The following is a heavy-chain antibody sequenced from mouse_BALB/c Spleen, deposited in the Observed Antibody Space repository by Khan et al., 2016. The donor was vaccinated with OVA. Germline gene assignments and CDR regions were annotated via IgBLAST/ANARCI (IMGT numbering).Heavy chain of an antibody. Sequence: EVKLMESGGDLVKPGGSLKLSCAASGFTFSSYSMSWVRQTPDKRLEWVASISSGGDYTYYPDSVKGRFTISRDNAKNTLYLQMSDLKSEDTAMYYCADHLTGSLAYWGQGTLVTVSA. CDR3: ADHLTGSLAY. D-gene: IGHD4-1*01. V-gene: IGHV5-6*01. CDR2: ISSGGDYT. CDR1: GFTFSSYS. J-gene: IGHJ3*01.